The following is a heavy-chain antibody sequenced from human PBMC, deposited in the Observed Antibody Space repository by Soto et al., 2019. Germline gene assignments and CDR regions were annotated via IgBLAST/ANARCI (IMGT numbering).Heavy chain of an antibody. J-gene: IGHJ6*02. D-gene: IGHD2-15*01. V-gene: IGHV4-39*01. CDR2: IYYSGST. Sequence: SETLSLTCTVSGGSISSSNCYWGWIRQPPGKGLEWIGSIYYSGSTYYNPSLKSRVTISVDTSKNQFSLKLSSVTAADTAVYYCARQVGDYYYDMDVWGQGTTVTGLL. CDR1: GGSISSSNCY. CDR3: ARQVGDYYYDMDV.